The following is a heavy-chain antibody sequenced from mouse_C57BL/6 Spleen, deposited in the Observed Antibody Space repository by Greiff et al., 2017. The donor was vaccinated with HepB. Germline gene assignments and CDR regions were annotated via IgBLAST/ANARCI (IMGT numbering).Heavy chain of an antibody. J-gene: IGHJ2*01. CDR2: IDPSDSYT. V-gene: IGHV1-69*01. CDR1: GYTFTSYW. Sequence: VQLQQSGAELVMPGASVKLSCKASGYTFTSYWMHWVKQRPGQGLEWIGEIDPSDSYTNYNQKFKGKSTLTVDKSSSTAYMQLSSLTSEDSAVYYCARYGSPDYWGQGTTLTVSS. CDR3: ARYGSPDY. D-gene: IGHD1-1*01.